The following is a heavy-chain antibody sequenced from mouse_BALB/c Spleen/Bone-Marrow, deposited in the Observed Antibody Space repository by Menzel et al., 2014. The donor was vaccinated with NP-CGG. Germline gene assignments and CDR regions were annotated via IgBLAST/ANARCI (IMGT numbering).Heavy chain of an antibody. CDR1: GFTFSSFG. CDR3: ARSPYDYAAMDY. CDR2: ISSGSSTI. D-gene: IGHD2-4*01. V-gene: IGHV5-17*02. Sequence: EVQLVESGGGLVQPGGSRKLSCAASGFTFSSFGMHWVRQAPEKGLEWVAYISSGSSTIYYADTVKGRFTISRDNPKNTLFLQMTSLRPEDTAMYYCARSPYDYAAMDYWGQGTSVTVSS. J-gene: IGHJ4*01.